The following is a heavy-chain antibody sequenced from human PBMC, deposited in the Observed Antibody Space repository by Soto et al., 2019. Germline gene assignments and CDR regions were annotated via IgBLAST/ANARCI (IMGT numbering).Heavy chain of an antibody. J-gene: IGHJ3*02. CDR2: IKFDASTT. CDR1: EITFTDYW. Sequence: EVQLVESGGGLVQPGGSLRLSCEASEITFTDYWMHWVRQAPGKGLEWVSRIKFDASTTNNADSVKGRFTISRDNAKNTLYLQMNSLRVEDTAVYYCARGLPGHYGFDMWGQGTMVTVSS. V-gene: IGHV3-74*01. CDR3: ARGLPGHYGFDM. D-gene: IGHD1-1*01.